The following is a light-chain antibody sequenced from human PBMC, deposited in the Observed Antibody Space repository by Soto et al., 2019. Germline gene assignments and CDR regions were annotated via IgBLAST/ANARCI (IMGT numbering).Light chain of an antibody. CDR1: SSNIGAGYD. Sequence: QSALTQPPSVFGAPGQRVTISCTGSSSNIGAGYDVHWYQQLPGTAPKLLIYANTNRPSGVPGRFSGSKSGTSASLAITGLQAEDEADYYCQSYDSSLSGYVFGTGTKVTVL. V-gene: IGLV1-40*01. CDR3: QSYDSSLSGYV. CDR2: ANT. J-gene: IGLJ1*01.